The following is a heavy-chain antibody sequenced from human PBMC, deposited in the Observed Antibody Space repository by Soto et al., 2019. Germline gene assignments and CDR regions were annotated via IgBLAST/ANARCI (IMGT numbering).Heavy chain of an antibody. CDR1: GYSFIGYS. CDR3: AIQDGGLVY. CDR2: INPKNGSA. Sequence: SVKVSGKASGYSFIGYSMHWVRQAPGQVLECMGWINPKNGSANYXXKFQGWVXXIRDAASSIVXVELSXVKSDDTAVYSCAIQDGGLVYWAQGTLVTVSS. V-gene: IGHV1-2*04. D-gene: IGHD2-15*01. J-gene: IGHJ4*02.